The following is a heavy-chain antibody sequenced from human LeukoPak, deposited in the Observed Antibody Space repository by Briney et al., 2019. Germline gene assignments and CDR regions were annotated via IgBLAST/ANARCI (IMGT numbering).Heavy chain of an antibody. CDR1: GYTFTSYG. J-gene: IGHJ4*02. CDR3: ARVRGKHPGGYEFDY. Sequence: ASVKVSCKASGYTFTSYGISWVRQAPGQGLEWMGWISAYNGNTNYAQKLQGRVTMTTDTSTSTAYMELRSLRSDDTAVYYCARVRGKHPGGYEFDYWGQGTLATVSS. V-gene: IGHV1-18*01. CDR2: ISAYNGNT. D-gene: IGHD5-12*01.